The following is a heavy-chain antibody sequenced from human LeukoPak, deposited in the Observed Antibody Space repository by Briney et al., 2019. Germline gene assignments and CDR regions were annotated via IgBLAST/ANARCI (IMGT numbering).Heavy chain of an antibody. CDR2: IYPGDSRT. CDR1: GYTFATYW. CDR3: ARHPRGSSWYAGLTDY. D-gene: IGHD6-13*01. V-gene: IGHV5-51*01. J-gene: IGHJ4*02. Sequence: GESLKISCKGSGYTFATYWIGWVRQMPGKGLEWMGIIYPGDSRTTYSPSFQGQVTISADKSIRTAYLQWNSLKASDTAMYYCARHPRGSSWYAGLTDYWGQGTLVTVSS.